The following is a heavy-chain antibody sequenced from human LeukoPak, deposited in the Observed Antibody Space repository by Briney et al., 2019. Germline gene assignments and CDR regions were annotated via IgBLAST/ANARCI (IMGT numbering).Heavy chain of an antibody. J-gene: IGHJ4*02. Sequence: SETLSLTCAVYGGAFSGYYWSWIRQPPGKGLEWIGEINHSGSTNYNPSLKSRVTISVDTSKNQFSLKLSPVTAADTAVYYCARLPQACSGGSCWLTFDYWGQGTLVTVSS. V-gene: IGHV4-34*01. CDR2: INHSGST. D-gene: IGHD2-15*01. CDR1: GGAFSGYY. CDR3: ARLPQACSGGSCWLTFDY.